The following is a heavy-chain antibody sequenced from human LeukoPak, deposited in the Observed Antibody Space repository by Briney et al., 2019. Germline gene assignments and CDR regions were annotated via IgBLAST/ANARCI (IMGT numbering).Heavy chain of an antibody. D-gene: IGHD3-22*01. CDR2: INPSGGST. Sequence: ASVKVSCKASGYTFTSYYMHWVRQAPGQGLEWMGIINPSGGSTCYAQKFQGRVTMTRDTSTSTVYMELSSLRSEDTAVYYCARDSRITMIVVGGHYFDYWGQGTLVTVSS. CDR3: ARDSRITMIVVGGHYFDY. J-gene: IGHJ4*02. V-gene: IGHV1-46*01. CDR1: GYTFTSYY.